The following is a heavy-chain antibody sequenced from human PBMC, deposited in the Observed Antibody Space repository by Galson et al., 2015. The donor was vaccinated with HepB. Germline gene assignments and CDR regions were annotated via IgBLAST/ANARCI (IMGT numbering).Heavy chain of an antibody. CDR3: ARRFH. V-gene: IGHV3-9*01. Sequence: ALRLSCAASGFTFDDYAMHWVRHAPGKGREWASGISFNSGSIGYADSVKGRFTISRDNAKNSLYLQMDSLRSEDTAVYYCARRFHWGRGTLVPVSS. CDR1: GFTFDDYA. D-gene: IGHD3-16*01. J-gene: IGHJ4*02. CDR2: ISFNSGSI.